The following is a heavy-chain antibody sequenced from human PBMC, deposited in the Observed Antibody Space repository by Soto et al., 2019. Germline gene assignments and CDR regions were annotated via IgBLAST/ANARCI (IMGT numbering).Heavy chain of an antibody. CDR3: AITLEEVEMATTV. V-gene: IGHV1-69*01. Sequence: QVQVVQGGAEVKKPGSSVKVSCKASGGTFSSYAISWVRQAPGQGLEWMGGIIPIFGTANYAQKFQGRVTITAYESTSTAYMELSSLRSEDTAVYYCAITLEEVEMATTVWGQGTLVTVSS. D-gene: IGHD5-12*01. CDR1: GGTFSSYA. J-gene: IGHJ4*02. CDR2: IIPIFGTA.